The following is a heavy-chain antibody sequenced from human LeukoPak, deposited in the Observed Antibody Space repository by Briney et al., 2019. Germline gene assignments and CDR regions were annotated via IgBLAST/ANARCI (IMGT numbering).Heavy chain of an antibody. J-gene: IGHJ5*02. CDR3: ARDPYYYGSGARFDP. V-gene: IGHV1-8*01. CDR2: MNPNSGNT. D-gene: IGHD3-10*01. CDR1: GYTFTSYD. Sequence: ASVEVSCKASGYTFTSYDINWVRQATGQGLEWMGWMNPNSGNTGYAQKFQGRVTMTRNTSISTAYMELSSLRSEDTAVYYCARDPYYYGSGARFDPWGQGTLVTVSS.